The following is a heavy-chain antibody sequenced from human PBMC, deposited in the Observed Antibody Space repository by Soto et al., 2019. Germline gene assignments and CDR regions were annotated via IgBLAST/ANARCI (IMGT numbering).Heavy chain of an antibody. Sequence: SETLSLTCTVSGVSITTTSYYWGWIRQPPGKGLEWIGSVYFSGTTYYNPSLKSRVTISVDTSKNHFSLRLSSVTDAHSAIYYCSRHGWYWGQGTLVPVSS. CDR1: GVSITTTSYY. D-gene: IGHD2-15*01. CDR3: SRHGWY. J-gene: IGHJ4*02. V-gene: IGHV4-39*01. CDR2: VYFSGTT.